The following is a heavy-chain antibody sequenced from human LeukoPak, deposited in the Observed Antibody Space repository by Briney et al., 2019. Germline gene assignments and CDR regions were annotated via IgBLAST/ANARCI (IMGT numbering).Heavy chain of an antibody. CDR2: ISSSSSYI. CDR1: GFSLSSYS. CDR3: ASVCHSGSSCYYVDYYGMDV. V-gene: IGHV3-21*01. D-gene: IGHD2-15*01. J-gene: IGHJ6*02. Sequence: PRGCLRLSCADSGFSLSSYSMSWVRQAPGKGLEWVSSISSSSSYIYSADSAKGAFTTSTDNATNSLYLQMNSLRDEDTAVYYCASVCHSGSSCYYVDYYGMDVWGQGTTVTVSS.